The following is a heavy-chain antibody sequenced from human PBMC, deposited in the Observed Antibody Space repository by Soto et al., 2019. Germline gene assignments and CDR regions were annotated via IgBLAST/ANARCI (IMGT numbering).Heavy chain of an antibody. CDR2: MKGYSGNP. CDR3: ARRRGESYYGLDY. J-gene: IGHJ4*02. CDR1: GYNFNNYE. Sequence: QVQLLQSGAEVKKPGASVKISCKASGYNFNNYEINWVRQAPAQGLEWMGWMKGYSGNPLYAQNFQGRLTLTRDTPTNTAYLGLTSPAYEDTAIYFCARRRGESYYGLDYWGQGTLVTVSS. D-gene: IGHD1-26*01. V-gene: IGHV1-8*01.